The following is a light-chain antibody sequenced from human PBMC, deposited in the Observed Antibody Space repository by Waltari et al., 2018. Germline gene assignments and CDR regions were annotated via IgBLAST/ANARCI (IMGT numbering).Light chain of an antibody. V-gene: IGLV1-36*01. CDR1: NSNIGNNA. Sequence: QSVLTQPPSVSGVPRQRVTISCSGSNSNIGNNAVAWYQQIPGRAPKLLIYYNDLFSSGVSDRFPGSKSGSSASLAISGLQSEDEADYYCATWDDTLSGWVFGGGTKLTVL. J-gene: IGLJ3*02. CDR3: ATWDDTLSGWV. CDR2: YND.